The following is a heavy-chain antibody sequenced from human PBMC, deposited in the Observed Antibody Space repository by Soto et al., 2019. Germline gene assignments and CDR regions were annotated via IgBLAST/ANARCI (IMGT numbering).Heavy chain of an antibody. V-gene: IGHV4-4*02. CDR3: ASSNIAAAGFYYYGMDV. CDR1: GGSISSSNW. Sequence: PSETLSLTCAVSGGSISSSNWWSWVRQPPGKGLEWIGEIYHNGSTNYNPSLKSRVTISVDTSKNQFSLKLSSVTAADTAVYYCASSNIAAAGFYYYGMDVWGQGTTVTVSS. CDR2: IYHNGST. J-gene: IGHJ6*02. D-gene: IGHD6-13*01.